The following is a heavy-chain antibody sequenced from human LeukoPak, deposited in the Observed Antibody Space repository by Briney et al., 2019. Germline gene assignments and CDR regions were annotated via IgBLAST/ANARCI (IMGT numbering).Heavy chain of an antibody. CDR1: GYTFTGYY. CDR3: ARTATPKDWFDP. J-gene: IGHJ5*02. CDR2: INPNSGGT. Sequence: ASVKVSCKASGYTFTGYYIHWVRQAPGQGLEWMGWINPNSGGTNYAQKFQGRVTMTRDTSISTAYMELSRLRSDDTAVYYCARTATPKDWFDPWGQGALITVSS. V-gene: IGHV1-2*02.